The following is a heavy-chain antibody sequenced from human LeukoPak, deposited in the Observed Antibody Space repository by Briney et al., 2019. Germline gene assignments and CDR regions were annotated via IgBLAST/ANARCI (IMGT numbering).Heavy chain of an antibody. CDR1: GYSFSSYW. Sequence: GESLKISCKGSGYSFSSYWIGWVRQMPGKGLEWMAIIYPSDSDTTYSPSFQGQVTVSVDKSINTAYLQWSSLKASDTAMYYSARRESGSYFNWGQGTLVTVSS. D-gene: IGHD1-26*01. J-gene: IGHJ4*02. V-gene: IGHV5-51*01. CDR2: IYPSDSDT. CDR3: ARRESGSYFN.